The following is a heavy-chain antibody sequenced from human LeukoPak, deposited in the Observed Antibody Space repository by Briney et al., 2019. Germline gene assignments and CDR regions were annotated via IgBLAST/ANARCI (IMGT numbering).Heavy chain of an antibody. V-gene: IGHV4-4*07. J-gene: IGHJ5*02. CDR1: GGSISSYY. Sequence: PSQTLSLTCTVSGGSISSYYWSWIRQPAGKGLEWIGRIHTSGSTNYNPSLKSRVTMSVDTSKNQFSLKLSSVTAADTAVYYCARETAASMPPRSYNWFDPWGQGTLVTVSS. CDR2: IHTSGST. D-gene: IGHD2/OR15-2a*01. CDR3: ARETAASMPPRSYNWFDP.